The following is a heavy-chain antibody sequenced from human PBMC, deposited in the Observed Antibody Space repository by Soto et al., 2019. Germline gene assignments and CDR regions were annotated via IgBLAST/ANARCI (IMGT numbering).Heavy chain of an antibody. D-gene: IGHD3-10*01. CDR2: ITSTSSTK. J-gene: IGHJ6*02. CDR3: ARRITMVRGPYYYYAMDV. CDR1: GFTFSSHT. Sequence: PVGSLRLSCAGSGFTFSSHTMTWFRQAPVKGLEFLSYITSTSSTKNYADSVKGRFTISRDNAKNSLYLQMNSLRDEDTAVYYCARRITMVRGPYYYYAMDVWGPGTTVTVSS. V-gene: IGHV3-48*02.